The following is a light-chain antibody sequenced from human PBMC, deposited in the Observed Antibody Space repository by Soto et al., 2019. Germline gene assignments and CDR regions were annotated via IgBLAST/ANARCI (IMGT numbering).Light chain of an antibody. J-gene: IGKJ3*01. CDR2: LGS. CDR1: QNLLHGNGYNY. CDR3: MQGLQVPFT. Sequence: DIVMTQSPLSLPVTPGEPASISCRSSQNLLHGNGYNYLEWYLQKPGQSPQLLIYLGSTRASGVPVRFSGRGSVTYFTLKISTVEAEDVGVYYCMQGLQVPFTFGPGTKVDIK. V-gene: IGKV2-28*01.